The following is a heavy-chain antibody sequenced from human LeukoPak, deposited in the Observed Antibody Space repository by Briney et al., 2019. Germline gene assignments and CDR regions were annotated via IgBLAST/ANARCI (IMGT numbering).Heavy chain of an antibody. D-gene: IGHD3-22*01. J-gene: IGHJ3*02. V-gene: IGHV5-51*01. CDR2: IYPGDSDT. Sequence: GESLKISCKGSGYSFTSYWIGWVRQMPGKGLEWMGVIYPGDSDTRYSPSFRGQVPISADKSISTAYLQWSSLKASDTAMYYCARRNNRYYYDSSGSRADAFDIWGQGTMVTVSS. CDR1: GYSFTSYW. CDR3: ARRNNRYYYDSSGSRADAFDI.